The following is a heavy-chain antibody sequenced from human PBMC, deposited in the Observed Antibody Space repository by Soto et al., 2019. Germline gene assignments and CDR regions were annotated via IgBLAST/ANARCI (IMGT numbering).Heavy chain of an antibody. D-gene: IGHD3-10*01. Sequence: QVQLVQSGAEVKKPGSSVKVSCKASGDTFSFYSINCVRQAPGLGLEWMGRINPILRMSNYAQRFQGRVTMTEDKDTSTAYMALSSLRSEDTAMYYCASSYGSGYRAFDYWGQGALVTVSS. CDR1: GDTFSFYS. CDR2: INPILRMS. J-gene: IGHJ4*02. CDR3: ASSYGSGYRAFDY. V-gene: IGHV1-69*02.